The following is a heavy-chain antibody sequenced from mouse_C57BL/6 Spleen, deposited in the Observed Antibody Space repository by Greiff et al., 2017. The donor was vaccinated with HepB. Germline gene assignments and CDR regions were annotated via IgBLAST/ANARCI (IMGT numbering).Heavy chain of an antibody. CDR3: ARSYYGIGFDV. J-gene: IGHJ1*03. V-gene: IGHV1-64*01. CDR1: GYTFTSYW. Sequence: VQLQQPGAELVKPGASVKLSCKASGYTFTSYWMHWVKQRPGQGLEWIGMIHPNSGSTNYNEKFKSKATLTVDKSSSTAYMQLSSLTSEDSAVYYCARSYYGIGFDVWGTGTTVTVSS. CDR2: IHPNSGST. D-gene: IGHD1-1*01.